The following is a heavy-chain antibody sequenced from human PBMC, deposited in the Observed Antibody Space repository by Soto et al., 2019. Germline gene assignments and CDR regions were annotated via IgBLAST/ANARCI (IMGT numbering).Heavy chain of an antibody. J-gene: IGHJ4*02. D-gene: IGHD2-15*01. CDR2: ISSSSSYI. CDR3: ATGGRYCSGCSCLNY. Sequence: GSLRLSCAASGFTFSSYSMNWVRQAPGKGLEWVASISSSSSYIYYADSVKGRFTISRDNAKNSLYLQMNSLRAEDTAVYYCATGGRYCSGCSCLNYLGQGTLVTVSS. V-gene: IGHV3-21*01. CDR1: GFTFSSYS.